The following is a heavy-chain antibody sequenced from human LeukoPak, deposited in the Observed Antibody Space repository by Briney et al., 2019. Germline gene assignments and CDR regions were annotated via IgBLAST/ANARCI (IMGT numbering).Heavy chain of an antibody. CDR2: IIPIFGTA. CDR1: GGSFSSEA. D-gene: IGHD2-15*01. Sequence: GASVKVSXKAFGGSFSSEAISWVRQAPGQGLEWMGGIIPIFGTANYAQKFQGRVTITTDESTSTAYMEVSSLRSEDTAVYYCGRKAGACGGGSCYSIDYWGQGTLVTVSS. V-gene: IGHV1-69*05. CDR3: GRKAGACGGGSCYSIDY. J-gene: IGHJ4*02.